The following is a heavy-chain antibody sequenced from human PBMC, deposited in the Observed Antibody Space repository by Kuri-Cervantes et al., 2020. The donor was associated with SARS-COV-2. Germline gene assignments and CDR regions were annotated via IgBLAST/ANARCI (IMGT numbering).Heavy chain of an antibody. Sequence: SCTVSGVSIIGDSYYWTWIRQPAGKGLEWIGYIYHSGSTNYNPSLKSRVTISVDTSKNQFSLKLSSVTAADTAVYYCARDRLYYYDSSGYLDYWGQGTLVTVSS. CDR3: ARDRLYYYDSSGYLDY. J-gene: IGHJ4*02. CDR1: GVSIIGDSYY. CDR2: IYHSGST. D-gene: IGHD3-22*01. V-gene: IGHV4-61*09.